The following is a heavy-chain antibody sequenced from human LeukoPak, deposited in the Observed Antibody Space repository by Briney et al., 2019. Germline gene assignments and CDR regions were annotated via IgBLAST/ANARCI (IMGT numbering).Heavy chain of an antibody. CDR2: INHSGST. CDR3: ARGSGYAPYYYYGMDV. D-gene: IGHD3-10*01. CDR1: GGSFSGYY. J-gene: IGHJ6*02. Sequence: SETLSLTCAVYGGSFSGYYWSWIRQPPGKGLEWIGEINHSGSTNYNPSLKSRVTISVDTSKNQFSLKLSSVTAADTAVYYCARGSGYAPYYYYGMDVWGQGTTVTVAS. V-gene: IGHV4-34*01.